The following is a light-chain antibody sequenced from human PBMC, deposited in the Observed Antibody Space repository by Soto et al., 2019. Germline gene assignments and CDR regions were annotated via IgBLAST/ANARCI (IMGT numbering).Light chain of an antibody. Sequence: QSALTQPPSASGPPGQSVTISCTGTSSDVGGYNYVSWYQQHPGKVPKLMIYEVTKRPSGVPDRCSGSKSGNTASLTVSGLQTEDEADYYCSSYAGTAYVFGTGTKVTVL. CDR3: SSYAGTAYV. V-gene: IGLV2-8*01. J-gene: IGLJ1*01. CDR1: SSDVGGYNY. CDR2: EVT.